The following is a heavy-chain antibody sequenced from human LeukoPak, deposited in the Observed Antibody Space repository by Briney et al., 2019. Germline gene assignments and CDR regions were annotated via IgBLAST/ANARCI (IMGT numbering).Heavy chain of an antibody. J-gene: IGHJ6*03. Sequence: SETLSLTCSVYGGSFSGCYWSWIQQPPGKGLEWIGYIYYSGSTNYNPSLKSRVTISVDTSKNQFSLKLSSVTAADTAVYYCASTSSSWSYYYMDVWGKGTTVTISS. CDR2: IYYSGST. CDR3: ASTSSSWSYYYMDV. V-gene: IGHV4-59*01. D-gene: IGHD6-13*01. CDR1: GGSFSGCY.